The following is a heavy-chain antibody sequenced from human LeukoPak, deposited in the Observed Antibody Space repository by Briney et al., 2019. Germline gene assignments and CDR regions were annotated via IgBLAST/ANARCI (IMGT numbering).Heavy chain of an antibody. CDR2: IYWDDDK. V-gene: IGHV2-5*02. D-gene: IGHD3-10*01. CDR3: AHRPLLWFGGDAFDI. CDR1: GFSLSTSGVG. Sequence: KESGPTLVKPTQTLTLTCTFSGFSLSTSGVGVGWIRQPPGKALEWLALIYWDDDKRYSPSLKSRLTITKDTSKNQVVLTMTNMDPVDTATYYCAHRPLLWFGGDAFDIWGQGTMVTVSS. J-gene: IGHJ3*02.